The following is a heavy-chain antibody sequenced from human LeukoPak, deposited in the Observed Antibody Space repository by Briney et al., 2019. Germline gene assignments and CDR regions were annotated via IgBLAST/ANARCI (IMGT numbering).Heavy chain of an antibody. D-gene: IGHD3-10*01. Sequence: KPSETLSLICAVSGYSISSANSWAWIRQPPGKGLEWIGTFYHSGKTYYNPSLKSRVTISVDTSKNQFSLKVNSVTAADTAVYYSVGSGILWYFDPWGQGILVTVSS. CDR2: FYHSGKT. CDR3: VGSGILWYFDP. CDR1: GYSISSANS. V-gene: IGHV4-38-2*01. J-gene: IGHJ5*02.